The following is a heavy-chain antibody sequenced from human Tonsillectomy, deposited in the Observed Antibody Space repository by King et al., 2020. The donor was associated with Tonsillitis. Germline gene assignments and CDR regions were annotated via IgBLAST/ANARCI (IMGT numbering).Heavy chain of an antibody. CDR2: IWYDGINK. CDR1: GFTFRTHG. Sequence: VQLVESGGGVVQPGGSLSLACAASGFTFRTHGFHWVRQAPGKALEWVAFIWYDGINKHYADSVKGRVTISRDDSKDTLYLKRYSLRGSDTAVYYCAKAPVVPASTYYFDFWGRGTPVTVSS. V-gene: IGHV3-30*02. D-gene: IGHD2-15*01. J-gene: IGHJ4*02. CDR3: AKAPVVPASTYYFDF.